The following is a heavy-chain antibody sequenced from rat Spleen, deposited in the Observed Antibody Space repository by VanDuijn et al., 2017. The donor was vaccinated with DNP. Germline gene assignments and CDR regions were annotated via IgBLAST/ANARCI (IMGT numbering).Heavy chain of an antibody. CDR3: ATVVVTGSLDY. CDR1: GFTFSAYN. D-gene: IGHD5-1*01. CDR2: IIYDGSST. Sequence: EVQLVESGGGLVQPGRSLKLSCAASGFTFSAYNMAWVRQAPKKGLEWVATIIYDGSSTYYRDSVKGRFTISRDNAKNTQYLQMDSLRSEDTATYFCATVVVTGSLDYWGQGTLVTVSS. V-gene: IGHV5S10*01. J-gene: IGHJ3*01.